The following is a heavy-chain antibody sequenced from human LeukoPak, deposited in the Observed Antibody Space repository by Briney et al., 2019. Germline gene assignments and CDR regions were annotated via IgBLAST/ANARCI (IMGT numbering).Heavy chain of an antibody. Sequence: SETLSLTCTVSGGSISSSSYYWGWIRQPPGKGLEWIGSIYYSGSTNYNPSLKSRVTISVDKSKNQFSLKLSPVTAADTAVYYCARAGYDFWSGLRWFDPWGQGTLVTVSS. CDR3: ARAGYDFWSGLRWFDP. CDR1: GGSISSSSYY. V-gene: IGHV4-39*07. CDR2: IYYSGST. J-gene: IGHJ5*02. D-gene: IGHD3-3*01.